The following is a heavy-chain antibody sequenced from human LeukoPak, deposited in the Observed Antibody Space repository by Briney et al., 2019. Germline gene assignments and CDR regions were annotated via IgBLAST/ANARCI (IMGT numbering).Heavy chain of an antibody. Sequence: GASVKVSCKASGGTFSSYAISWVRQAPGQGLEWMGGIIPIFGTANYAQKFQGRVTITADESTSTAYMELSSLRSEDTAVYYCASFYYDSSGYLDYWGQGTLVTVSS. V-gene: IGHV1-69*13. CDR1: GGTFSSYA. CDR3: ASFYYDSSGYLDY. J-gene: IGHJ4*02. CDR2: IIPIFGTA. D-gene: IGHD3-22*01.